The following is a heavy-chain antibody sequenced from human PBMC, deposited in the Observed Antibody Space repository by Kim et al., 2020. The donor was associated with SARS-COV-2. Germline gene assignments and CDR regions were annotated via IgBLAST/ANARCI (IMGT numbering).Heavy chain of an antibody. J-gene: IGHJ4*02. CDR1: GFTFSSYA. V-gene: IGHV3-23*01. Sequence: GGSLRLSCAASGFTFSSYAMSWVRQAPGKGLEWVSAISGSGGSTYYADSVKGRFTISRDNSKNTLYLQMNSLRAEDTAVYYCAKEPVVVVITGYYFDYWGQGTLVTVSS. D-gene: IGHD3-22*01. CDR2: ISGSGGST. CDR3: AKEPVVVVITGYYFDY.